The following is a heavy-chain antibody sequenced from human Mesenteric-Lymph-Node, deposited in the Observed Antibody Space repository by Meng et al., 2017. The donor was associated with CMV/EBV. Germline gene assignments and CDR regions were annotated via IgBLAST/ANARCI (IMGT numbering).Heavy chain of an antibody. Sequence: SETLSLTCTVSSGSVSSGGYYWSWIRQPPGKGLEWIGSIYYSGSTYYNPSLKSRVTISVDTSKNQFSLKLSSVTAADTAVYYCARTIVVVPAAPVSWFDPWGQGTLVTVSS. J-gene: IGHJ5*02. D-gene: IGHD2-2*01. CDR2: IYYSGST. CDR3: ARTIVVVPAAPVSWFDP. V-gene: IGHV4-39*07. CDR1: SGSVSSGGYY.